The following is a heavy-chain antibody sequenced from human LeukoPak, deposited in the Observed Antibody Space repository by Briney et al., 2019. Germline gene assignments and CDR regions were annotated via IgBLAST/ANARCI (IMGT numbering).Heavy chain of an antibody. J-gene: IGHJ4*02. CDR1: GFTFSSHA. CDR3: ARRDNSDWYSLDY. Sequence: GGSLRLSCAASGFTFSSHAMSWVRQAPGKGLEWVSSISSTGRGTYYVDSVEGRFTISRDSSKNTLSLQMSSLETEDTAVYYCARRDNSDWYSLDYWGQGTLVTVSS. CDR2: ISSTGRGT. V-gene: IGHV3-23*01. D-gene: IGHD6-19*01.